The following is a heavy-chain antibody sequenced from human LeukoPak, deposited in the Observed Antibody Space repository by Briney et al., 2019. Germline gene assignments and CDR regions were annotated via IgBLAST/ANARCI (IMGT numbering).Heavy chain of an antibody. D-gene: IGHD1-7*01. J-gene: IGHJ4*02. V-gene: IGHV4-34*01. CDR3: ARVVNYRGDDY. Sequence: PGGSLRLSCAASGFTVSSNYMSWIRQPPGKGLEWIGEINHSGSTNYNPSLKSRVTISVDTSKNQFSLKLSSVTAADTAVYYCARVVNYRGDDYWGQGTLVTVSS. CDR2: INHSGST. CDR1: GFTVSSNY.